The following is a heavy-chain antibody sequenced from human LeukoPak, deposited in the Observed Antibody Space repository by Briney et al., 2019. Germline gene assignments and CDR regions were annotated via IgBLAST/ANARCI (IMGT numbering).Heavy chain of an antibody. CDR1: GFTFSSYS. D-gene: IGHD6-19*01. CDR3: AKGTGASAWLADY. Sequence: GGSLRLSCAASGFTFSSYSITWVRQAPGKGLEWVSYISGIGSSIDYADSVGGRFTIYRDSAKNSVYLQMNNLRAEDTAVYYCAKGTGASAWLADYWGQGTLVTVSS. J-gene: IGHJ4*02. CDR2: ISGIGSSI. V-gene: IGHV3-48*01.